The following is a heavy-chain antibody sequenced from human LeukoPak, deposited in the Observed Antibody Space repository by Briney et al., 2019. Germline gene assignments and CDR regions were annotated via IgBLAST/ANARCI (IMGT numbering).Heavy chain of an antibody. CDR1: GYTFTSYG. CDR3: ARGGHIAVAGTWFDP. Sequence: ASVKVSCKASGYTFTSYGISWVRQAPGQGLEWMGWISAYNGNTNYAQKLQGRVTMTTDTSTSTAYMELRGLRSDDTAVYYCARGGHIAVAGTWFDPWGQGTLVTVSS. J-gene: IGHJ5*02. CDR2: ISAYNGNT. V-gene: IGHV1-18*01. D-gene: IGHD6-19*01.